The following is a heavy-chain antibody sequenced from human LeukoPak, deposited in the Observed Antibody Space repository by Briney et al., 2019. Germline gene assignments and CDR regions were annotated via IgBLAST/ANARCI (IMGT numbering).Heavy chain of an antibody. Sequence: SETLSLTCTVSGGSISSSSYYWGWIRQPPGKGLEWIGSIYYSGSTYYNPSLKSRVTISVDTSKNQFSLKPTSVTAADTAVYYCGRRSRSTWNYRRGDYWGQGTLVTVSS. CDR1: GGSISSSSYY. D-gene: IGHD1-7*01. CDR2: IYYSGST. V-gene: IGHV4-39*01. CDR3: GRRSRSTWNYRRGDY. J-gene: IGHJ4*02.